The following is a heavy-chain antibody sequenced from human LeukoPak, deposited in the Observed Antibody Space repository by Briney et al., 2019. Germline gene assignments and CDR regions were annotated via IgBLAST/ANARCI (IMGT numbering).Heavy chain of an antibody. J-gene: IGHJ4*02. CDR3: ARGLYYTFWSGSYTEDRFFDY. CDR2: IYYSGST. CDR1: GGSISSGGYY. V-gene: IGHV4-31*03. D-gene: IGHD3-3*01. Sequence: SQTLSLTCIVSGGSISSGGYYWTWIRQHPGQGLEWIGYIYYSGSTYYNPSLKSRVTISVDTSRNQVSLKLTSVTAADTAVYYCARGLYYTFWSGSYTEDRFFDYWGQGTLVTVSS.